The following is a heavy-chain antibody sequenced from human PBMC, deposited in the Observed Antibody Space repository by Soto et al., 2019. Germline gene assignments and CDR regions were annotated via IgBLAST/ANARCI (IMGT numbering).Heavy chain of an antibody. CDR3: TTGAGGNSYVDY. D-gene: IGHD2-15*01. CDR1: GFTFSNAW. J-gene: IGHJ4*02. V-gene: IGHV3-15*01. CDR2: IKSKADGGTI. Sequence: PGGSLRLSCAASGFTFSNAWMSWVRQAPGKGLEWVGRIKSKADGGTIDYAAPVKGRFTISRDDSKNTLYLQMNSLKTEDTAVYYCTTGAGGNSYVDYWGQGTLVTVSS.